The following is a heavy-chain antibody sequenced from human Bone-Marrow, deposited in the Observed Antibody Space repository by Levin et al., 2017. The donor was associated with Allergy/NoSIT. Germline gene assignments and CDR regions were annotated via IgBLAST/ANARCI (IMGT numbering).Heavy chain of an antibody. J-gene: IGHJ6*02. CDR3: ARLDTPMITRAGGFDV. Sequence: KSGGSLRLSCAASGFTFSHYYMTWVRQAPGKGLEWVSSISSKSTYIYYADSVRGRFTISRDNANNSLSLQMIGLRAEDTAIYYCARLDTPMITRAGGFDVWGQGTTVTVSS. CDR1: GFTFSHYY. V-gene: IGHV3-21*01. D-gene: IGHD3-16*01. CDR2: ISSKSTYI.